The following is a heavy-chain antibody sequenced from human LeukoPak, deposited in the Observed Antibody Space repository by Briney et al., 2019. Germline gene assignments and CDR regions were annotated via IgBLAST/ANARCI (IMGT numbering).Heavy chain of an antibody. CDR1: GYTFTSYY. J-gene: IGHJ4*02. Sequence: ASVKVSCKASGYTFTSYYMHWVRQAPGQGLEWMGIINPSGGSTSYAQKFQGRVTMTRDTSTRTVYMELSSLRSEDTAVYYCARDKSGSGYYPVWYFDYWGQGTLVTVSS. CDR2: INPSGGST. D-gene: IGHD3-22*01. V-gene: IGHV1-46*01. CDR3: ARDKSGSGYYPVWYFDY.